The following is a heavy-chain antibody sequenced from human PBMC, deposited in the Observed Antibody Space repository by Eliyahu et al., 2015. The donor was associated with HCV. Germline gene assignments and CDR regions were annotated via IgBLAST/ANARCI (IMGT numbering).Heavy chain of an antibody. D-gene: IGHD3-10*01. Sequence: EAQLVESGGGSVQRGGALTLSCSASGFTFNNYWXAWIRQAPGKGLEGVANINQDGSAKYYVDSVKGRFSISRDNARNSLSLHMNSLRAADTAVYHCTKVARGFADYWGQGTPVSVSS. CDR1: GFTFNNYW. CDR3: TKVARGFADY. CDR2: INQDGSAK. J-gene: IGHJ4*02. V-gene: IGHV3-7*01.